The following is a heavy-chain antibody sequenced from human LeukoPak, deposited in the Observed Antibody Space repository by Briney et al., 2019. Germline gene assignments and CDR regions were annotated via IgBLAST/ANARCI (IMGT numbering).Heavy chain of an antibody. CDR1: GFTFSNYA. CDR3: RKDSGSSGYFDY. V-gene: IGHV3-23*01. Sequence: GSLRLSCAASGFTFSNYAMRWVRQAPGKGLEWVSAISRSGGSTYYADSVKGRFTISSDNSKNALYLQINSLRAKDTDVYYLRKDSGSSGYFDYWGQGTLVTVSS. D-gene: IGHD3-22*01. J-gene: IGHJ4*02. CDR2: ISRSGGST.